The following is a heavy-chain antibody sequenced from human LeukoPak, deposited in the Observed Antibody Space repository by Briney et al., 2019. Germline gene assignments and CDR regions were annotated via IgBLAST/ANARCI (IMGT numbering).Heavy chain of an antibody. Sequence: GDPVKVSCKASGGTFSSYAISWVRQAPGQGLEWMGGIIPIFGTANYAQKFQGRVTITADESTSTAYMELSSLRSEDTAVYYCARAEGDRITIFESGFDPWGQGTLVTVSS. CDR3: ARAEGDRITIFESGFDP. J-gene: IGHJ5*02. CDR2: IIPIFGTA. CDR1: GGTFSSYA. V-gene: IGHV1-69*01. D-gene: IGHD3-3*01.